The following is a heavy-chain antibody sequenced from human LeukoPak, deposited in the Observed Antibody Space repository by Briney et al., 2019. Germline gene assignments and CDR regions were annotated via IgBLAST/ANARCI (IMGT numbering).Heavy chain of an antibody. CDR2: IIPIFGTT. D-gene: IGHD4-17*01. CDR1: GGTFSSYA. Sequence: SVKVSCKASGGTFSSYAITWVRQAPGQGLEWVGGIIPIFGTTKYAQKFQGRATITADASATTAYMELVSRTSGDTAVYYCARDASSYGGKSWGEGYWGQGTRVTVSS. J-gene: IGHJ4*02. V-gene: IGHV1-69*13. CDR3: ARDASSYGGKSWGEGY.